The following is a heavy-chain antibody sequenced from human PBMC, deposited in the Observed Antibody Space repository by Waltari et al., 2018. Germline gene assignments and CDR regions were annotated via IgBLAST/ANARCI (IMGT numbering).Heavy chain of an antibody. Sequence: QVQLQESGPGLVKPSETLSLPCTVSGGSISSYYWSWIRQPPGKGLEWIGYIYYSGSTNYNPSLKSRVTISVETSKNQFSLKLSSVTAADTAVYYCARGGNYDPHYYYYYGMDVWGQGTTVTVSS. V-gene: IGHV4-59*01. D-gene: IGHD1-7*01. CDR2: IYYSGST. CDR1: GGSISSYY. CDR3: ARGGNYDPHYYYYYGMDV. J-gene: IGHJ6*02.